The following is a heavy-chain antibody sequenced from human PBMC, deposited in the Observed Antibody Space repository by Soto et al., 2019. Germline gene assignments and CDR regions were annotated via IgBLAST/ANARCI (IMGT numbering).Heavy chain of an antibody. CDR3: ARGLPSGDYYDGSGPQYYYYGMDV. D-gene: IGHD3-22*01. J-gene: IGHJ6*02. CDR1: GGTFSSYA. CDR2: IIPIFGTA. Sequence: LVKVSCKASGGTFSSYAISWVRQAPGQGLEWMGGIIPIFGTANYAQKFQGRVTITADESTSTAYMELSSLRSEDTAVYHCARGLPSGDYYDGSGPQYYYYGMDVWGQGTTVTVS. V-gene: IGHV1-69*13.